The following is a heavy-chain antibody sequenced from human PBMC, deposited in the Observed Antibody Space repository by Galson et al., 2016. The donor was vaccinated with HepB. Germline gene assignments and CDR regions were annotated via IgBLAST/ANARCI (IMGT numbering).Heavy chain of an antibody. CDR2: TYYRSKWNS. CDR1: GDSVSTNSVT. CDR3: ARGRNHAFDL. V-gene: IGHV6-1*01. Sequence: CAISGDSVSTNSVTWNWLRQSPSRGLEWLGRTYYRSKWNSDYVLSVKSRITNNSDTSKNQFSLQLNSVTPEDTAVYYCARGRNHAFDLWGQGTMVNVSS. J-gene: IGHJ3*01.